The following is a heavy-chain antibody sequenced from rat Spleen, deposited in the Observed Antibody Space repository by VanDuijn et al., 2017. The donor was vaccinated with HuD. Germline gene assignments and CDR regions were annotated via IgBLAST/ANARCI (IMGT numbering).Heavy chain of an antibody. CDR2: IRYDGSST. D-gene: IGHD1-7*01. J-gene: IGHJ2*01. V-gene: IGHV5S10*01. CDR1: GFTFSDYN. Sequence: EVQLVESGGGLEQPGGSLKLSCAASGFTFSDYNMAWVRQAPKKGLEWVATIRYDGSSTFYRDSVRGRFTVSRDNAKSTLYLQMDSLTSEDTATYYCTRMGTGFDYWGQGVMVTVSS. CDR3: TRMGTGFDY.